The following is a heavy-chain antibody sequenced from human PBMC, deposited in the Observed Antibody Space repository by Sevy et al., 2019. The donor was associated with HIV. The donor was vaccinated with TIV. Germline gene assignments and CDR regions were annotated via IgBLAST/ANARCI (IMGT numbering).Heavy chain of an antibody. CDR3: ATDLNSDSYGLFDY. V-gene: IGHV1-24*01. J-gene: IGHJ4*02. D-gene: IGHD5-18*01. CDR2: FDPEDGET. CDR1: GYTLTELS. Sequence: ASVKVSCKVSGYTLTELSMHWVRQAPGKGLEWIGGFDPEDGETIYAQKFQGRVTMTEDTSTDTAYMELSSLRSEDTAVYYCATDLNSDSYGLFDYWGQGALVTVSS.